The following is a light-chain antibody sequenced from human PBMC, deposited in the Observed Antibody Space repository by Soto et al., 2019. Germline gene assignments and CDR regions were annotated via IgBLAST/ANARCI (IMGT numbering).Light chain of an antibody. CDR2: EVT. CDR1: SSDVGGYDS. V-gene: IGLV2-14*01. Sequence: QSVLTQAASVSGSPGQSITISCTGTSSDVGGYDSVSWYQQHPGKAPKLMIYEVTNRPSGVSNRFSGSKSGNTASLTISGIQAEDEADYYCSSFTSSTTLLFGGGTKLTVL. CDR3: SSFTSSTTLL. J-gene: IGLJ2*01.